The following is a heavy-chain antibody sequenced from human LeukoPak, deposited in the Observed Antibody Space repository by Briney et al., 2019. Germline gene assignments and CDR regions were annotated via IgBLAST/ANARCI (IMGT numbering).Heavy chain of an antibody. CDR1: GYTLTELS. J-gene: IGHJ5*02. CDR3: ATVGRNYYESSGYYSRKNYNWFDP. V-gene: IGHV1-24*01. D-gene: IGHD3-22*01. CDR2: FDPEGGET. Sequence: ASVKVSCKVSGYTLTELSMHWVRQAPGKGLEWMGGFDPEGGETIYAQKFQGRVTMTEDTSTDTAYLELSSLRSEDTAVYYCATVGRNYYESSGYYSRKNYNWFDPWGQGTLVTVSS.